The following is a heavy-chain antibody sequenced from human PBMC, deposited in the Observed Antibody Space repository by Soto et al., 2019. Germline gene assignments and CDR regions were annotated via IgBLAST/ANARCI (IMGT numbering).Heavy chain of an antibody. J-gene: IGHJ5*02. CDR1: GFSLSTSGVA. V-gene: IGHV2-5*02. Sequence: QITLKESGPTLVKPTQTLTLTCTFSGFSLSTSGVAVGWIRQPPGKALEWLALIYWDDDKRYSPSLKSRLTITKDTSKNHVVLTMTTMDPVDTATYYCAHRRGYYGSGSYSGMFWFDPWGQGTLVTVSS. D-gene: IGHD3-10*01. CDR3: AHRRGYYGSGSYSGMFWFDP. CDR2: IYWDDDK.